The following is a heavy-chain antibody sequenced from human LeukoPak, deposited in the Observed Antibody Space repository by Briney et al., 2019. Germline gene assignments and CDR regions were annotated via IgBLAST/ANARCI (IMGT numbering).Heavy chain of an antibody. CDR3: ARSDGYNWVSWDY. D-gene: IGHD5-24*01. J-gene: IGHJ4*02. Sequence: GGSLRLSCAASGFTFSRYSMNWVRQAPGKGLEWVSSISGSSSYIYYADSVKGRFTISRHNAKNSLYLQMNSLRAEDTAVYYCARSDGYNWVSWDYWGQGTLVTVSS. V-gene: IGHV3-21*01. CDR2: ISGSSSYI. CDR1: GFTFSRYS.